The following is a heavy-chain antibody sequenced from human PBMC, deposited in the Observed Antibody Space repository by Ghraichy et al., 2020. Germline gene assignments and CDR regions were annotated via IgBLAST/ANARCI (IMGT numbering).Heavy chain of an antibody. CDR2: INHSGNT. CDR1: GGSFSGYY. V-gene: IGHV4-34*01. D-gene: IGHD1-1*01. J-gene: IGHJ6*02. CDR3: ARGQRLRYNSLYYHGLDV. Sequence: SETLSLTCSVYGGSFSGYYWSWIRQPPGRGLEWIAEINHSGNTNYNPSLKSRVTVSVDTSKNQFFLKLSSVTAADTAVYYCARGQRLRYNSLYYHGLDVWGQGTTVTVSS.